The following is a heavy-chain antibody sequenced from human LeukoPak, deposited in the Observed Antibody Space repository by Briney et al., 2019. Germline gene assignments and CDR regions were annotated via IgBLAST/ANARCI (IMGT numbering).Heavy chain of an antibody. CDR1: GFTVSSNY. V-gene: IGHV3-53*01. J-gene: IGHJ3*02. CDR3: ARRLYIVRGAFDI. Sequence: PGGSLRLSCAASGFTVSSNYINWVRQAPGKGLEWVSLIYSGGTTYYADSVKDRFTISRDNSKNTVHLQMNNQRAEDTAMYFCARRLYIVRGAFDIWGQGTMVTVSS. D-gene: IGHD2/OR15-2a*01. CDR2: IYSGGTT.